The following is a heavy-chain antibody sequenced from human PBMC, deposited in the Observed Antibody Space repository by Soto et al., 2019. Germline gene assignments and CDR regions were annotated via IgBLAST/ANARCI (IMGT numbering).Heavy chain of an antibody. CDR3: AKTPNSDYFYYMDV. J-gene: IGHJ6*03. D-gene: IGHD5-18*01. CDR1: GFTFSSFA. CDR2: IIGSGGNT. Sequence: HPGGSLRLSCAASGFTFSSFAMTWVRQAPGKGLEWVSSIIGSGGNTYQADSVRGRFTINTYYADAVRGRFTISRDNSKNMLYLQMNSLRAEDTAVYYGAKTPNSDYFYYMDVWGKGPTVTVSS. V-gene: IGHV3-23*01.